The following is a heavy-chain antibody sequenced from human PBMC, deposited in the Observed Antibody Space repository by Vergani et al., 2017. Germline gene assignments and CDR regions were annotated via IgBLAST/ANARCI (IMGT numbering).Heavy chain of an antibody. D-gene: IGHD3-10*01. CDR1: GFTFSSYW. V-gene: IGHV3-7*04. Sequence: EVQLVESGGGLVQPGGSLRLSCAASGFTFSSYWKSWVRQAPGKGLEWVANIKQDGSEKYYVDSVKGRFTISRDNAKNSLYLQMNSLRAEDTAVYYCARVIWFGEKGADYWGQGTLVTVTS. CDR3: ARVIWFGEKGADY. J-gene: IGHJ4*02. CDR2: IKQDGSEK.